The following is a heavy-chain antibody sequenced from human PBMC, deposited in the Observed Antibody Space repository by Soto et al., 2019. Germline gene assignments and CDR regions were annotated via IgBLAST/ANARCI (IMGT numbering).Heavy chain of an antibody. V-gene: IGHV1-69*05. J-gene: IGHJ6*02. CDR3: ARDKGLYNYGMDV. CDR2: TIPIFGTA. CDR1: GGPFSSYA. D-gene: IGHD3-16*01. Sequence: SVEVSCKASGGPFSSYAISLVRQAPGQGLEWMGGTIPIFGTANYAQKLQGRVTMTTDTSTSTAYMELRSLRSYDTAVYYCARDKGLYNYGMDVWGQGTTVTFS.